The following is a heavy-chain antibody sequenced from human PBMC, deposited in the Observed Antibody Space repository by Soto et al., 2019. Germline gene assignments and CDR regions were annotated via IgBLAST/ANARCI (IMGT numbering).Heavy chain of an antibody. CDR2: INPHTGSA. Sequence: QVQLMQSGAEMKKPGASVMVSCKASGYTFTTYYIHWVRQAPGQGLVWMGIINPHTGSASYARRFQGRVALTRDTSTSTVYVEVSSLGFEDTAIYFCARDPNFSLTFHYYGMDVWGPGTAVTVSS. CDR3: ARDPNFSLTFHYYGMDV. J-gene: IGHJ6*02. CDR1: GYTFTTYY. D-gene: IGHD7-27*01. V-gene: IGHV1-46*01.